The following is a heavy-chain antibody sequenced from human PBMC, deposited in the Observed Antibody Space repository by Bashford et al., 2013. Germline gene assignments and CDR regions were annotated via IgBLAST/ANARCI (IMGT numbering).Heavy chain of an antibody. V-gene: IGHV4-31*03. CDR2: IFYTGIT. Sequence: LTCTVSGGSISSGNYYWTWIRQHPGKGLEWIGYIFYTGITHYNPSLKSRLTMSVDTSKNQFSLKLSSVTAADTAVYYCAAEGVVVVIRDYWGQGTLVTVSS. D-gene: IGHD3-22*01. CDR3: AAEGVVVVIRDY. J-gene: IGHJ4*02. CDR1: GGSISSGNYY.